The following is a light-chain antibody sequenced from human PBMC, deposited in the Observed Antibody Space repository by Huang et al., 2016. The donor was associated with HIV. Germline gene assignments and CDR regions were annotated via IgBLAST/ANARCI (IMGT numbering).Light chain of an antibody. CDR3: QHYDSSSLT. CDR2: GSS. V-gene: IGKV3-20*01. CDR1: QSVSSSY. Sequence: EIVLTQSPGTLSLSPGERATLSGRASQSVSSSYLDLYHQKPGQAPRLLIYGSSNRATGIPYRFRGSGSGTDFTLTLSRLGPEDFAVYFCQHYDSSSLTFGGGTKVEIK. J-gene: IGKJ4*01.